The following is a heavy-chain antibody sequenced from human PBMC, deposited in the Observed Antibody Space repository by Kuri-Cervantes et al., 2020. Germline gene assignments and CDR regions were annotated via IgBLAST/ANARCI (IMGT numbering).Heavy chain of an antibody. CDR3: AKERLGGYSYGFGYYYYGMDV. CDR2: ISSSGSTI. Sequence: GGSLRLSCAASGFTFSDYYMSWIRQAPGKGLEWVSYISSSGSTIYYADSVKGRFTISRDNAKNSLYLQMNSLRAEDTALYYCAKERLGGYSYGFGYYYYGMDVWGQGTTVTVSS. J-gene: IGHJ6*02. V-gene: IGHV3-11*01. D-gene: IGHD5-18*01. CDR1: GFTFSDYY.